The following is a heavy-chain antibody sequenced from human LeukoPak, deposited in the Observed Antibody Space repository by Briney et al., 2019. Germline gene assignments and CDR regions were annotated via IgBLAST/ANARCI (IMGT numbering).Heavy chain of an antibody. J-gene: IGHJ5*02. V-gene: IGHV1-2*02. CDR1: GYTFTGYY. D-gene: IGHD3-10*01. CDR3: ARSVHRGVIIGPSNWFDP. Sequence: ASVKVSCKASGYTFTGYYMHWVRQAPGQGLEWMGWINPNSGGTNYAQKFQGRVTMTRDTSISTAYMELRSLRSDDTAVYYCARSVHRGVIIGPSNWFDPWGQGTLVTVSS. CDR2: INPNSGGT.